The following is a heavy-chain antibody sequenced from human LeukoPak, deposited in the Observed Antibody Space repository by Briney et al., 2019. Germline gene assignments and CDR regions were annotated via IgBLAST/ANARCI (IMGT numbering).Heavy chain of an antibody. D-gene: IGHD3-10*01. V-gene: IGHV4-31*03. Sequence: SETLSLTCSVSGGSVSSGGSYWSWIRQLPGKGLEWIGYIYYSGYTFYSPSLKSRVFISFDTSKNLFSLNFSSVTAADTAAYYCARGGFFGSGSLFDSWGQGTLVTVSS. CDR1: GGSVSSGGSY. CDR2: IYYSGYT. J-gene: IGHJ4*02. CDR3: ARGGFFGSGSLFDS.